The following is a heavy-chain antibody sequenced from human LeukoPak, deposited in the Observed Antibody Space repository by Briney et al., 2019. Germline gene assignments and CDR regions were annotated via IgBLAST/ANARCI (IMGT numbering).Heavy chain of an antibody. Sequence: SETLSLTCTVSGYSISSGYYWGWIRQPPGKGLEWIGSIYHSGSTYYNPSLKSRVTISVDTSKNQFSLKLSSVTAADTAVYYCARVHRGTVVDYWGQGTLVTVPS. CDR1: GYSISSGYY. V-gene: IGHV4-38-2*02. CDR2: IYHSGST. J-gene: IGHJ4*02. CDR3: ARVHRGTVVDY. D-gene: IGHD2-15*01.